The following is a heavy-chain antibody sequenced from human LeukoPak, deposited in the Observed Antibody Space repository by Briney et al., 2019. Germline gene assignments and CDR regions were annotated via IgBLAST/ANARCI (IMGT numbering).Heavy chain of an antibody. CDR3: ARQLAGLAPPGFIDS. Sequence: NPSETLSLTCDVSGGSITTIGYSWSWIRQPPGEGLEWIGYIYQSGSSSYNPSLQSRATILLDRSKNQFSLRLTSVTAADTAVYYCARQLAGLAPPGFIDSWGQGTLVTVSS. CDR1: GGSITTIGYS. J-gene: IGHJ4*02. V-gene: IGHV4-30-2*01. D-gene: IGHD3-3*02. CDR2: IYQSGSS.